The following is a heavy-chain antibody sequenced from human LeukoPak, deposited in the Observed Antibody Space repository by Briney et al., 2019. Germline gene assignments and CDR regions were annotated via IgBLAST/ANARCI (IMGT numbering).Heavy chain of an antibody. D-gene: IGHD2-15*01. CDR3: TRRVDATRWYDP. Sequence: GGSLRLSCAASGLTFSSHWMTWVRQAPGKGLEWVANIKQDGSEKYYVDSVKGRFTISRDNAKNTLYLQMNSLRAEDTAVYYCTRRVDATRWYDPWGQGTLVTVSS. J-gene: IGHJ5*02. CDR1: GLTFSSHW. V-gene: IGHV3-7*01. CDR2: IKQDGSEK.